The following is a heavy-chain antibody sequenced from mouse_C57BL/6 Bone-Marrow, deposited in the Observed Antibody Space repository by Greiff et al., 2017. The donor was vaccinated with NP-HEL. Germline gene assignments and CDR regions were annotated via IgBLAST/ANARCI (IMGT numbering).Heavy chain of an antibody. V-gene: IGHV1-50*01. CDR1: GYTFTSYW. CDR2: IDPSDSYT. D-gene: IGHD1-1*01. Sequence: VQLQQPGAELVKPGASVKLSCKASGYTFTSYWMQWVKQRPGQGLEWIGEIDPSDSYTNYNQKFKGKATLTVDTSSSTAYMQLSSLTSEDSAVYYCALVVAWGQGTTLTVSS. CDR3: ALVVA. J-gene: IGHJ2*01.